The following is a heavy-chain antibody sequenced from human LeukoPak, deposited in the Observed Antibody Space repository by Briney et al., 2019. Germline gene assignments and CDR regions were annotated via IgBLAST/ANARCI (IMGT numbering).Heavy chain of an antibody. CDR3: ARKTVTSSLYWYFDL. V-gene: IGHV3-21*01. CDR1: GFTFSSYS. J-gene: IGHJ2*01. D-gene: IGHD4-17*01. CDR2: ITSSSSYI. Sequence: GGSLRLSCTASGFTFSSYSMNWVRQAPGKGLEWVSSITSSSSYIYYADSVKGRFTISRDNAKNSLYLQMNSLRAEDTAVYYCARKTVTSSLYWYFDLWGRGTLVTVSS.